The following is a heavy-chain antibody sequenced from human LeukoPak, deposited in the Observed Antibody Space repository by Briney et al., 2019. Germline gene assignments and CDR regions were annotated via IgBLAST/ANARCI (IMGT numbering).Heavy chain of an antibody. V-gene: IGHV3-23*01. D-gene: IGHD3-3*01. CDR2: ISGSGGST. CDR1: GFTFSSYA. Sequence: SGGSLRLSCAASGFTFSSYAMSWVRQAPGKGLEWVSAISGSGGSTYYADSVKGRFTISRDNSKNTLYLQMNSLRAEDTAVYYCGYYDFWSGYHWFDPWGQGTLVTVSS. CDR3: GYYDFWSGYHWFDP. J-gene: IGHJ5*02.